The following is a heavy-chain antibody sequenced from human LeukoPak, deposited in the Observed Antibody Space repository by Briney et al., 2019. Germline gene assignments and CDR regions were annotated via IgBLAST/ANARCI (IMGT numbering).Heavy chain of an antibody. CDR2: IYSGGST. CDR3: AKVNYGEMEVGFDP. Sequence: GGSLRLSCAASGFTVSSNYMSWVRQAPGKGLEWVSVIYSGGSTYYADSVKGRFTISRDNSKNTLYLQMNSLRAEDTAVYYCAKVNYGEMEVGFDPWGQGTLVTVSS. J-gene: IGHJ5*02. D-gene: IGHD4-17*01. CDR1: GFTVSSNY. V-gene: IGHV3-53*01.